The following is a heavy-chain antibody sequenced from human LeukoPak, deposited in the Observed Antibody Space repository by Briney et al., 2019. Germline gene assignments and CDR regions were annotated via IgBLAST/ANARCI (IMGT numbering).Heavy chain of an antibody. CDR3: ARDNKGQQLGGYYYYYYGMDV. J-gene: IGHJ6*02. V-gene: IGHV1-2*04. CDR1: GYTFTGYY. D-gene: IGHD6-13*01. Sequence: ASVKVSCKASGYTFTGYYMHWVRQAPGQGLEWMGWINPNSGGTNYAQKFQGWVTMTRDTSISTAYMELSRLRSDDTAVYYCARDNKGQQLGGYYYYYYGMDVWGQGTTVTVSS. CDR2: INPNSGGT.